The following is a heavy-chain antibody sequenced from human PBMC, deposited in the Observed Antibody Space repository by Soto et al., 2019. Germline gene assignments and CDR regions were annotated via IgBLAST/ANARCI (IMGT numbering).Heavy chain of an antibody. D-gene: IGHD2-15*01. CDR3: ASRPVMEVAQYGNWFDP. V-gene: IGHV1-69*13. Sequence: SVKVSCKASGGAFSSYPINWVRQAPGHGLEWMGGIIPFFGTTHSAQKFHDRLTITADESTSTTYMELSSLRSEDTAVYYCASRPVMEVAQYGNWFDPWGQGTLVTVSS. CDR2: IIPFFGTT. J-gene: IGHJ5*02. CDR1: GGAFSSYP.